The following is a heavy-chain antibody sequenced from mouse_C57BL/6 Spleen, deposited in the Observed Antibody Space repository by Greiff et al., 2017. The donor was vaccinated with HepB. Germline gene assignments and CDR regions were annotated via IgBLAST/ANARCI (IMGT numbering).Heavy chain of an antibody. V-gene: IGHV1-26*01. CDR2: INPNNGGT. CDR1: GYTFTDYY. J-gene: IGHJ2*01. CDR3: ARGRGSRYFDY. D-gene: IGHD6-1*01. Sequence: EVQLQQSGPELVKPGASVKISCKASGYTFTDYYMNWVKQSHGKSLEWIGDINPNNGGTSYNQKFKGKATLTVDKSSSTAYMELRSLTSEDSAVYYCARGRGSRYFDYWGQGTTLTVSS.